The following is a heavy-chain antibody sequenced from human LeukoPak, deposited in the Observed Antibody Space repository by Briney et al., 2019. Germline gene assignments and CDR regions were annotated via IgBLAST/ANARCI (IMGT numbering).Heavy chain of an antibody. J-gene: IGHJ4*02. CDR1: GGSISSGGYS. V-gene: IGHV4-30-2*01. CDR3: ARGVVAKEIYYFDY. CDR2: IYHSGST. Sequence: SETLSLTCAVSGGSISSGGYSWSWIRQPPGKGLEWIGYIYHSGSTYYNPSLKSRVTISVDRSKNQFSLKLSSVTAADTAVYYCARGVVAKEIYYFDYWGQGTQVTVSS. D-gene: IGHD5-12*01.